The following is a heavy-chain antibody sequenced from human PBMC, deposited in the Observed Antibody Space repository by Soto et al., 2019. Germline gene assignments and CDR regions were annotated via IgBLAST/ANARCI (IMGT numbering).Heavy chain of an antibody. J-gene: IGHJ6*02. CDR2: ISYDGSNK. CDR3: AKDQQWLVRDYYYGMDV. V-gene: IGHV3-30*18. Sequence: HPGGSLRLSCAASGFTFSSYGMHWVRQAPGKGLEWVAVISYDGSNKYYADSVKGRFTISRDNSKNTLYLQMNSLRAEDTAVYYCAKDQQWLVRDYYYGMDVWGQGTTVTVSS. D-gene: IGHD6-19*01. CDR1: GFTFSSYG.